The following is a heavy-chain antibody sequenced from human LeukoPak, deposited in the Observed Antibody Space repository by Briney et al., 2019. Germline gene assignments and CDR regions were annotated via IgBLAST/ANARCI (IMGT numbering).Heavy chain of an antibody. J-gene: IGHJ4*02. D-gene: IGHD5-18*01. CDR2: ISSSSSYI. CDR1: GFTFSSYS. CDR3: ASNGGYGKMGDY. Sequence: GGSLRLSCAASGFTFSSYSMNWVRQAPGKGLEWVSSISSSSSYIHYADSVKGRFTISRDNAKNSLYLQMNSLRAEDTAVYYCASNGGYGKMGDYWGQGTLVTVSS. V-gene: IGHV3-21*01.